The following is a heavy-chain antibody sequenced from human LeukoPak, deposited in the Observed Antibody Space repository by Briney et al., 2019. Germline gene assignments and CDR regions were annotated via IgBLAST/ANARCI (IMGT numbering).Heavy chain of an antibody. CDR2: ISDSGTT. Sequence: PSETLSLTCTVSGGSISRYYWSWIRQPPGKGLEWFGYISDSGTTNYNPSLKSRVTISVDTSKKEFSLKLSSVTAADTAVYYCAREEMGYSYGYNWFDPWGQGTLVTVSS. D-gene: IGHD5-18*01. V-gene: IGHV4-59*01. CDR1: GGSISRYY. J-gene: IGHJ5*02. CDR3: AREEMGYSYGYNWFDP.